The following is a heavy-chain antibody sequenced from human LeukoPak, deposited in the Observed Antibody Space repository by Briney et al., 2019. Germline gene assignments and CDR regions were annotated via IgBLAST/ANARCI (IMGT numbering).Heavy chain of an antibody. CDR2: ISGSGGST. D-gene: IGHD3-3*01. CDR3: ATSDYDFWSGYYEVDG. V-gene: IGHV3-23*01. Sequence: GGSLRLSCAASGFTFSSYAMSWVRQAPGKGLEWVSAISGSGGSTYYADSVKGRFTISRDNSKNTLYLQMNSLRAEDTAVYYCATSDYDFWSGYYEVDGWGQGTLVTVSS. CDR1: GFTFSSYA. J-gene: IGHJ4*02.